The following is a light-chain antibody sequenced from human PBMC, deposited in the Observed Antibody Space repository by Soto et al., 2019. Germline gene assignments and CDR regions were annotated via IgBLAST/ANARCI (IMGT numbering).Light chain of an antibody. CDR1: SSDVGGYKY. J-gene: IGLJ1*01. V-gene: IGLV2-14*01. CDR2: DVS. Sequence: QSVLTQPASVSGSPGQSITISCTGTSSDVGGYKYVSWYQQHPGKAPKLMIYDVSNRPSGVSDRFSGSKSGNTASLTTSGLQSEDEADYYCDSYTSSSSYVFGTGTKVTVL. CDR3: DSYTSSSSYV.